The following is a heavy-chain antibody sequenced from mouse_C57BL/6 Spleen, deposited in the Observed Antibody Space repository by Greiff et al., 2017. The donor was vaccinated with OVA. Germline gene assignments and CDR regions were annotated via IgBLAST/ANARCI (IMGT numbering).Heavy chain of an antibody. Sequence: EVKLMESGPGLVKPSQSLSLTCSVTGYSITSGYYWNWIRQFPGNKLEWMGYISYDGSNNYNPSLKNRISITRDTSKNQFFLKLNSVTTEDTATYYCASFDGYSFPYWGQGTLVTVST. D-gene: IGHD2-3*01. CDR1: GYSITSGYY. J-gene: IGHJ3*01. CDR2: ISYDGSN. CDR3: ASFDGYSFPY. V-gene: IGHV3-6*01.